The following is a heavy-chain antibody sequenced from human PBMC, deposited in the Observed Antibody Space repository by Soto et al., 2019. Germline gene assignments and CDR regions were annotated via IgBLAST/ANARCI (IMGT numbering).Heavy chain of an antibody. Sequence: GGSLRLSCAASGFTFSDYYMSWIRQAPGKGLEWVSYISSSGGTIYYADSVKGRFTISRDNAKNSLYLQMNSLRAEDTAVYYCASPAPYYYDSSGPGGDYWGQGTLVTVSS. J-gene: IGHJ4*02. V-gene: IGHV3-11*01. CDR1: GFTFSDYY. CDR3: ASPAPYYYDSSGPGGDY. D-gene: IGHD3-22*01. CDR2: ISSSGGTI.